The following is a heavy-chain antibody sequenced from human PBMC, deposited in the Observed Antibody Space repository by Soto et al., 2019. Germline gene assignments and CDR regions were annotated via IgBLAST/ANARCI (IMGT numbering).Heavy chain of an antibody. CDR2: ISSGSATI. CDR3: ARDSASYSSSSGSYWYFDL. Sequence: EVQLVESGGGLVQPGGSLRLSCAASGFTFSSYSMNWVRQAPGKGLKWVSYISSGSATIYYADSVKVRFTISRDNAKNSIYMQISSLTDEDTAVYYCARDSASYSSSSGSYWYFDLWGRGTLVTVSS. CDR1: GFTFSSYS. D-gene: IGHD6-6*01. V-gene: IGHV3-48*02. J-gene: IGHJ2*01.